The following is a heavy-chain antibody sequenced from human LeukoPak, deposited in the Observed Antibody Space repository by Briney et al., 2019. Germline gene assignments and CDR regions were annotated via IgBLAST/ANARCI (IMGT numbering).Heavy chain of an antibody. Sequence: SVKVSCKASGGTFSSYAISWVGQAPGQGLEWMGRIIPILGTANYAQKFQGRVTITTDESTSTAYMELSSLRSEDTAVYYCASTSKIAAAGHDYWGQGTLVTVSS. D-gene: IGHD6-13*01. CDR2: IIPILGTA. J-gene: IGHJ4*02. CDR3: ASTSKIAAAGHDY. V-gene: IGHV1-69*11. CDR1: GGTFSSYA.